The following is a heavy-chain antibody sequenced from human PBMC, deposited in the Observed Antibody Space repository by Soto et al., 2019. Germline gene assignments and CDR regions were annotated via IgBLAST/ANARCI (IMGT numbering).Heavy chain of an antibody. D-gene: IGHD6-19*01. CDR2: IIPILGIA. J-gene: IGHJ3*02. V-gene: IGHV1-69*02. CDR3: ARSAPGYSSGWHDAFDI. CDR1: GGTFSSYT. Sequence: SVKVSCKASGGTFSSYTISWVRQAPGQGLEWMGRIIPILGIANYAQKFQGRVTITADKSTSTAYMELSSLRSEDTAVYYCARSAPGYSSGWHDAFDIWGQGTMVTVSS.